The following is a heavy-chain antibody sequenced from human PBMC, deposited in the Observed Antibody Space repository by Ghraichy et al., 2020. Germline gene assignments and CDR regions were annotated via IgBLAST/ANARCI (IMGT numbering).Heavy chain of an antibody. CDR2: IRQDGSVN. CDR1: GLIFSSRW. Sequence: GGSLRLSCAASGLIFSSRWMTWIRQAPGKGLEWVASIRQDGSVNHYADSVKGRFIISRDNAKNSLYLQTNSLRAEDTAVYYCATSSGDVSTFDYWGQGTLVTVSS. CDR3: ATSSGDVSTFDY. J-gene: IGHJ4*02. V-gene: IGHV3-7*03. D-gene: IGHD5/OR15-5a*01.